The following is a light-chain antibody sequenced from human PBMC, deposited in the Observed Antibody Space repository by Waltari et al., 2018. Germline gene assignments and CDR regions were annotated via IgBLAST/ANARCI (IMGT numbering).Light chain of an antibody. CDR3: QYFDNHPMFT. Sequence: DIQLTQSPSSLAASVGDRVTLTCRASQDIGGYLNWYQQQPGKAPTLLIYKTSILNTGVPSRFSGGSSSIDYTLTITSLQPEDIATYYCQYFDNHPMFTFGQGTKVEIK. CDR2: KTS. J-gene: IGKJ2*01. CDR1: QDIGGY. V-gene: IGKV1-33*01.